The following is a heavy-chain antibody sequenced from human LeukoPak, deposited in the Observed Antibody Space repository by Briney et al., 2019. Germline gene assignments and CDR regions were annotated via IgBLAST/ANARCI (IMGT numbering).Heavy chain of an antibody. V-gene: IGHV1-18*01. D-gene: IGHD3-22*01. CDR3: AKEVGYYDSSGYSRYYFDY. J-gene: IGHJ4*02. CDR1: GYTFTSYG. CDR2: ISAYNGNT. Sequence: ASVKVSCKASGYTFTSYGISWVRQAPGQGLEWMGWISAYNGNTNYAQKLQGRVTMTTDTSTSTAYMELRSLRSDDTAVYYCAKEVGYYDSSGYSRYYFDYWGQGTLVTVSS.